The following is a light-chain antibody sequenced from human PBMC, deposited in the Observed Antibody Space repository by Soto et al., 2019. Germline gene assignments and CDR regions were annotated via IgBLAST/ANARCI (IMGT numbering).Light chain of an antibody. Sequence: QSALTQPASVSGSLGQSITISCTGTSSDVGAYNYVSWYQQHPGKAPKLTIYDVTNRPSGVSSRFSGSKSGYTASLTISGLQAEDEADYYCSSYTTSGTLYVFGTGTKLTVL. CDR1: SSDVGAYNY. CDR2: DVT. V-gene: IGLV2-14*01. CDR3: SSYTTSGTLYV. J-gene: IGLJ1*01.